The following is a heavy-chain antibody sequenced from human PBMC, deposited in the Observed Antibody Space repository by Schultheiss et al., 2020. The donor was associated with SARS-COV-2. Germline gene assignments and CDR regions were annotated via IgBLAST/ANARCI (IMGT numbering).Heavy chain of an antibody. V-gene: IGHV3-23*01. CDR1: GFTFSSYA. D-gene: IGHD3-22*01. Sequence: GGSLRLSCAASGFTFSSYAMSWVRQAPGKGLEWVSAISGSGGSTYYADSVKGRFTISRDNSKNTLYLQMNSLRAEDTAVYYCAKVTGSGYAEYYFDYWGQGTLVTVSS. J-gene: IGHJ4*02. CDR2: ISGSGGST. CDR3: AKVTGSGYAEYYFDY.